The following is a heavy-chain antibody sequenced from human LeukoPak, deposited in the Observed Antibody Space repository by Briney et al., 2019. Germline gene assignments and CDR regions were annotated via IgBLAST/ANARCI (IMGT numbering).Heavy chain of an antibody. J-gene: IGHJ1*01. CDR2: MKSDGST. V-gene: IGHV3-74*01. D-gene: IGHD3-22*01. CDR3: ARAPSEIGGYYPEYFRH. Sequence: PGGSLRLSCAASVFTFSSYWMHWVRQAPGKGRVWVSRMKSDGSTNYADSVKGRFTISIDNAKNTVSLQMNSLRAEDTGVYYCARAPSEIGGYYPEYFRHWGQGTLVTVSS. CDR1: VFTFSSYW.